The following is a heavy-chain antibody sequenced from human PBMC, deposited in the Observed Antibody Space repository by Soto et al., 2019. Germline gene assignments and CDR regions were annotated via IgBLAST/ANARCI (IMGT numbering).Heavy chain of an antibody. CDR3: ARGQYSSEGGYFDY. V-gene: IGHV3-48*03. J-gene: IGHJ4*02. CDR2: ISSSGSTI. D-gene: IGHD6-19*01. Sequence: EVQLVESGGGLVQPGGSLRLSCAASGFTFSSYEMNWVRQAPGKGLEWVSYISSSGSTIYYADSVKGRFTISRDNPKNSLYLQMNSLRAEDTAVYYCARGQYSSEGGYFDYWGQETLVTVSS. CDR1: GFTFSSYE.